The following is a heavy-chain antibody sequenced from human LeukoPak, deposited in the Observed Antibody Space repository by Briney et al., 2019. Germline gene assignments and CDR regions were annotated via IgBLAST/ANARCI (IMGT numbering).Heavy chain of an antibody. CDR1: GFTFGDYA. V-gene: IGHV3-49*04. J-gene: IGHJ4*02. D-gene: IGHD3-10*01. Sequence: GGSLRLSCTASGFTFGDYAMSWVRQAPGKGLEWVGFIRSKAYGGTTEYAVSVKGRFTISRDDSKSIAYLQMNSLKAEDTAVYYCTREPQSTYYYGSGSPVEDYWGQGTLVTVSS. CDR2: IRSKAYGGTT. CDR3: TREPQSTYYYGSGSPVEDY.